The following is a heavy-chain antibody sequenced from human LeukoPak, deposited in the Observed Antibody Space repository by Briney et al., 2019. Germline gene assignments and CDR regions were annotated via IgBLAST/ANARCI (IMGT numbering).Heavy chain of an antibody. V-gene: IGHV4-39*01. D-gene: IGHD3-10*01. CDR1: GGSISTSNFY. CDR3: ARHSMVRDFYYCFYMDV. CDR2: LYESRST. Sequence: PLETLSLTCTVSGGSISTSNFYWGWIGPRPGKGLKGFGSLYESRSTYYNPSIKSRVTICVDTSKNHYSLKLSSVTAADTAVYYCARHSMVRDFYYCFYMDVWGKGTTVTVSS. J-gene: IGHJ6*03.